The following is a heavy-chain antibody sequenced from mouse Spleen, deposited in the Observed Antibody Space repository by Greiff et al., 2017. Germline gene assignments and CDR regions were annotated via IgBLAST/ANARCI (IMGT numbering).Heavy chain of an antibody. J-gene: IGHJ4*01. V-gene: IGHV1S137*01. CDR1: GYTFTDYA. Sequence: VKLMESGAELVRPGVSVKISCKGSGYTFTDYAMHWVKQSHAKSLEWIGVISTYYGDASYNQKFKGKATMTVDKSSSTAYMELARLTSEDSAIYYCARSYDGYYGEMDYWGQGTSVTVSS. D-gene: IGHD2-3*01. CDR3: ARSYDGYYGEMDY. CDR2: ISTYYGDA.